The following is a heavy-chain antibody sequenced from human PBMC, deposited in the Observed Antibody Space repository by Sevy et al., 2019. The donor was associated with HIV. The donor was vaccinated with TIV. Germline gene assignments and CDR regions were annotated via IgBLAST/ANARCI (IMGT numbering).Heavy chain of an antibody. J-gene: IGHJ6*02. CDR3: ARGSGSGSYPEIYYYYGMDV. Sequence: GGSLRLSCAASRFTFSSYSMNWVRQAPGKGLEWVSYISSSSTIYYADSVKGRFTISRDNAKNSLYLQMNSLRDEDTAVYYCARGSGSGSYPEIYYYYGMDVWGQGTTVTVSS. CDR1: RFTFSSYS. V-gene: IGHV3-48*02. D-gene: IGHD3-10*01. CDR2: ISSSSTI.